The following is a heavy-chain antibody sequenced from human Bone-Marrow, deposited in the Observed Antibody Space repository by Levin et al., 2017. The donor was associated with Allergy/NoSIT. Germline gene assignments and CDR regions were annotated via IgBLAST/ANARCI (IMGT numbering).Heavy chain of an antibody. CDR3: ARRRAVAKITYFDY. D-gene: IGHD5-24*01. J-gene: IGHJ4*02. V-gene: IGHV5-51*01. Sequence: GESLKISCKGSGYTFTSYWIGWVRQMPGKGLEWMGIIYPGDSETRYSPSFQGQVTISADKSISTAYLQWSSLKASDTAMYYCARRRAVAKITYFDYWGQGTLVTVSS. CDR2: IYPGDSET. CDR1: GYTFTSYW.